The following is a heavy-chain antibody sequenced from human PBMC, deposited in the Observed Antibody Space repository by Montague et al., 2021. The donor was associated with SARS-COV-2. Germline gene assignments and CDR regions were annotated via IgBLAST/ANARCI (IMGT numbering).Heavy chain of an antibody. Sequence: SETLSLTCTVSGGSISGFYWCWIRKPPAQGLEWIGYIYYSESTKSNHSLASQVPVSIDRSKTQVSLKLTSVTAADTAVYYCARLLRSCANGVCRTDCYYAMDVWGQGTTVTVSS. CDR2: IYYSEST. CDR1: GGSISGFY. V-gene: IGHV4-59*01. J-gene: IGHJ6*02. D-gene: IGHD2-8*01. CDR3: ARLLRSCANGVCRTDCYYAMDV.